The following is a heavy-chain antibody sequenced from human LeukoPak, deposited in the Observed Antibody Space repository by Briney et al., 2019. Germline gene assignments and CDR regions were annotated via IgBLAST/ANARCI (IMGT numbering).Heavy chain of an antibody. Sequence: ETLSLTCAVYGGSFSGYYRSWIRQPPGKGLEWIGEINHSGSTNYNPSLKSRVTISVDTSKNQFSLKLSSVTAADTAVYYCARGRQQLVRSRSWNWFDPWGQGSLVTVSS. CDR3: ARGRQQLVRSRSWNWFDP. CDR2: INHSGST. D-gene: IGHD6-13*01. CDR1: GGSFSGYY. V-gene: IGHV4-34*01. J-gene: IGHJ5*02.